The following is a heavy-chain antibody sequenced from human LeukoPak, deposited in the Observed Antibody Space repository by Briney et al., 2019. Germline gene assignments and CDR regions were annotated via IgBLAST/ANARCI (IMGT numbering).Heavy chain of an antibody. CDR2: ISSGSTT. CDR1: GFTFSSYE. J-gene: IGHJ4*02. Sequence: GGSLRLSCAASGFTFSSYEMNWVRQAPGKGLEWVSYISSGSTTYDADSVKGRFTISRDNAKNSLYLQMNSLRAEDTAVYYCARESIAVAGAPFDCWGQGTLVTVSS. D-gene: IGHD6-19*01. CDR3: ARESIAVAGAPFDC. V-gene: IGHV3-48*03.